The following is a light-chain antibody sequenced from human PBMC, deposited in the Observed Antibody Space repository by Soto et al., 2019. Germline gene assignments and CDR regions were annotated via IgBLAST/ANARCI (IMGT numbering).Light chain of an antibody. CDR1: SSDIAAYNY. V-gene: IGLV2-14*03. CDR3: SSYTPSSTVL. CDR2: SVS. Sequence: QSALAQPASVSGSPVQSITISCTGTSSDIAAYNYVSWYQQPPGKAPKLIIFSVSNRPSGVSNRFSGSKSGNTASLTISGLLAEDEADYYCSSYTPSSTVLFGGGTKLTVI. J-gene: IGLJ2*01.